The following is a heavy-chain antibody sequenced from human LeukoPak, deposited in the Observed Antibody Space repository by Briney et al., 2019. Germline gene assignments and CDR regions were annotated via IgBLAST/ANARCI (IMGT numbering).Heavy chain of an antibody. CDR2: INPNSGGT. D-gene: IGHD5-18*01. Sequence: SVNVSCKASVYTFTRYYMHWVRQAAGQRLEGMGWINPNSGGTNYAQKFQGRVTITRDTSISTAYMELTRLKSDDTAMYYCARDRSGYIYGDIDYWGQGTLVTVSS. CDR3: ARDRSGYIYGDIDY. V-gene: IGHV1-2*02. J-gene: IGHJ4*02. CDR1: VYTFTRYY.